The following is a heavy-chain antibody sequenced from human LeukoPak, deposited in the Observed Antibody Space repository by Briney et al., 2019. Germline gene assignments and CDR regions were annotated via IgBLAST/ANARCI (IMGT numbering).Heavy chain of an antibody. CDR1: GGSISSSAYH. V-gene: IGHV4-39*07. D-gene: IGHD3-10*01. CDR2: IIHSGST. CDR3: ASAPYYYGSGTYFY. J-gene: IGHJ4*02. Sequence: SETLSLTCTVSGGSISSSAYHWGWIRQPPGKGLEWIGEIIHSGSTNYNPSLKSRVTISVDTSKNQFSLKLSSVTAADTAVYYCASAPYYYGSGTYFYWGQGTLVTVSS.